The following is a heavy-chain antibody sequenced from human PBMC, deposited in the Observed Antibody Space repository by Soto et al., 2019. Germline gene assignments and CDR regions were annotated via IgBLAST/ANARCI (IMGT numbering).Heavy chain of an antibody. Sequence: SETLSLTWTVSGGSVSSGSDYWSWIRQPQGKGLEWIGYIYYSGSTNYHPSLKSRVTISVDTSKNQFALKLSSVTAADTAVYYCARGARQRRALDIWGQGTMVT. CDR2: IYYSGST. CDR1: GGSVSSGSDY. V-gene: IGHV4-61*01. CDR3: ARGARQRRALDI. J-gene: IGHJ3*02. D-gene: IGHD5-12*01.